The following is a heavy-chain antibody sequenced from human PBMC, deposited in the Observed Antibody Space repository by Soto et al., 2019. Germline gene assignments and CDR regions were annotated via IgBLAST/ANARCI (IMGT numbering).Heavy chain of an antibody. V-gene: IGHV1-46*01. CDR3: ARDLGYSYGYYY. Sequence: ASVKVSCKASGYTFTSYYIHWVRQAPGQGLDWMGIIDPILGTTACAQKFQGRVTMTRDTSTSTAYMELSSLTSDDTAVYYCARDLGYSYGYYYWGQGTLVTVSS. D-gene: IGHD5-18*01. CDR1: GYTFTSYY. CDR2: IDPILGTT. J-gene: IGHJ4*02.